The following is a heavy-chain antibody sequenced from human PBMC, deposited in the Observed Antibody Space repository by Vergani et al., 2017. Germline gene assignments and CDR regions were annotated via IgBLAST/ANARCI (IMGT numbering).Heavy chain of an antibody. CDR3: ATLALGNRHDAFDI. CDR2: FDPEDGET. V-gene: IGHV1-24*01. Sequence: QVQLVQSGAEVMKPGASVKVSCKVSGYTLTELSMHWVRQAPGKGLEWMGGFDPEDGETIYAQKCQGRVTMIEDTSTDTAYVELSSLRSEDTAVYYCATLALGNRHDAFDIWGQGTMVTVSS. J-gene: IGHJ3*02. CDR1: GYTLTELS. D-gene: IGHD1-14*01.